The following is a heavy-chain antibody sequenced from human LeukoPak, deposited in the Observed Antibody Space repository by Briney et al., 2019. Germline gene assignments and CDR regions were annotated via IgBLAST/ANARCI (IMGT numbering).Heavy chain of an antibody. CDR3: ARGSSVVALD. D-gene: IGHD2-15*01. CDR2: ITSEGSST. CDR1: GFTVSSNY. V-gene: IGHV3-74*01. Sequence: GGSLRLSCAGSGFTVSSNYMSWVRQAPGKGLVWVSRITSEGSSTSYADSVKGRFTISRDNAKNTLYLQMNSLRAEDTAVYYCARGSSVVALDWGQGTLVTVSS. J-gene: IGHJ4*02.